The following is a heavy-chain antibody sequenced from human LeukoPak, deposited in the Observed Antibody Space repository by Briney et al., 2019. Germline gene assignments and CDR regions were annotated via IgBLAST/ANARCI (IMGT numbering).Heavy chain of an antibody. V-gene: IGHV1-69*13. J-gene: IGHJ4*02. CDR1: GGTFSSYA. CDR3: AKGDPSSGYYFFDY. D-gene: IGHD3-22*01. CDR2: IIPIFGTA. Sequence: ASVKVSCKASGGTFSSYAISWVRQAPGQGLEWMGGIIPIFGTANYAQKFQGRVTITADESTSTAYMELSSLRSEDTAVYYCAKGDPSSGYYFFDYWGQGTLVTVSS.